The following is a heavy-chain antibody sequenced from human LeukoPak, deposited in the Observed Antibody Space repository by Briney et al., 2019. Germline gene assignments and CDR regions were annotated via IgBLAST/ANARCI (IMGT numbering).Heavy chain of an antibody. CDR1: GFTFGTYW. D-gene: IGHD6-13*01. CDR3: VREIPLKAATNTRSYFDY. Sequence: GGSLRLSCAASGFTFGTYWMSWVRQAPGKGLEWVANIKQDGREKYYVDSMKGRFTISRDNAKNSLYLQMNSLRVEDTAVYYCVREIPLKAATNTRSYFDYWGQGTLVTVSS. CDR2: IKQDGREK. J-gene: IGHJ4*02. V-gene: IGHV3-7*01.